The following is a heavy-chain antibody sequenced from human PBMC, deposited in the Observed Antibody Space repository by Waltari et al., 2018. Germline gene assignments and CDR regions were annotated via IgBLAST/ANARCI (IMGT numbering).Heavy chain of an antibody. CDR3: ARARGVGSDGDAGAFDI. J-gene: IGHJ3*02. D-gene: IGHD3-10*01. V-gene: IGHV3-53*01. CDR2: IYSVAGGT. CDR1: GFTVSHNY. Sequence: EVQLVESGGGLIQPGGSLRLSCAASGFTVSHNYINWVRKAPEKGLESVSVIYSVAGGTYYANSVKGRFTISRDDSKNTVYLEMNSLRAEDTAVYYCARARGVGSDGDAGAFDIWGQGTVVTVSS.